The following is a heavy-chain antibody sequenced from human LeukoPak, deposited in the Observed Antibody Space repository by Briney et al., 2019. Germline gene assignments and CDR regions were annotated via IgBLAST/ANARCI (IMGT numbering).Heavy chain of an antibody. J-gene: IGHJ5*02. CDR2: ISNDGTNE. Sequence: QSGGSLRLSCAASGFTFSSYWMHWVRQAPGKGLEWVAVISNDGTNEYYADSVKGRFTISRDNSKNTLYLQMSSLRAEDTAVYYCAKYYYDNTGYHYNISPWGQGTLVTVSS. CDR3: AKYYYDNTGYHYNISP. D-gene: IGHD3-22*01. V-gene: IGHV3-30*18. CDR1: GFTFSSYW.